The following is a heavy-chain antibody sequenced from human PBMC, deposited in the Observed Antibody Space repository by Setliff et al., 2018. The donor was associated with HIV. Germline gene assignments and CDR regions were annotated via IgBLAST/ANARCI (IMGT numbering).Heavy chain of an antibody. V-gene: IGHV1-18*01. Sequence: KVSCKASGYSFTSYGISWVRQAPGQGLEWMGWISAYNGNKNYAQKIQDRLTMTTDTSTSTAYMELRSLRSDDTAVYYCARFPNPSQIVVVMPPDYWGQGTLVTAPQ. J-gene: IGHJ4*02. CDR1: GYSFTSYG. CDR3: ARFPNPSQIVVVMPPDY. CDR2: ISAYNGNK. D-gene: IGHD3-22*01.